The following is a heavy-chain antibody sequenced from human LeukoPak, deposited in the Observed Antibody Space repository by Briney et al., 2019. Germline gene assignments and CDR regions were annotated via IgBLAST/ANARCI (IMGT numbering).Heavy chain of an antibody. V-gene: IGHV4-59*08. CDR1: GGSISSYY. CDR2: IYYSGST. J-gene: IGHJ5*02. CDR3: ARQRTLWFGELSPYNWFDP. Sequence: SETLSLTCTVSGGSISSYYWSWIRQPPGKGLEWIGYIYYSGSTNYNPSLKSRVTISVDTSKNQFSLKLSSVTAADTAVYYCARQRTLWFGELSPYNWFDPWGQGTLVTVSS. D-gene: IGHD3-10*01.